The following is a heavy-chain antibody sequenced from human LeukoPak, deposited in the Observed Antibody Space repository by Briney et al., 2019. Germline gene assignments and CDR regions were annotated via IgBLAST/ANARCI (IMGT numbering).Heavy chain of an antibody. CDR2: ISYDGSNK. CDR3: ARDPYCSSTSCPSDAFDI. J-gene: IGHJ3*02. Sequence: GKSLRLSCAASGFTFSSYAMHWVRQAPGKGLEWVAVISYDGSNKYYADSVKGRFTISRDNSKNTLYLQMNSLRAEDTAVYYCARDPYCSSTSCPSDAFDIWGQGTMVTVSS. V-gene: IGHV3-30-3*01. D-gene: IGHD2-2*01. CDR1: GFTFSSYA.